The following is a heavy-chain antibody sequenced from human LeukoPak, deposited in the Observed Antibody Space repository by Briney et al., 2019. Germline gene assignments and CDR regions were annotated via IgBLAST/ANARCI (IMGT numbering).Heavy chain of an antibody. CDR2: INAGNGNT. Sequence: ASVKVSCKASGYTFTSYAMHWVRQAPGQRLEWMGWINAGNGNTKYSQKFQGRVTITRDTSASTAYMELSSLRSEDTAVYYCAREGGWVVAGAFDIWGQGTMVTVSS. D-gene: IGHD2-15*01. V-gene: IGHV1-3*01. J-gene: IGHJ3*02. CDR3: AREGGWVVAGAFDI. CDR1: GYTFTSYA.